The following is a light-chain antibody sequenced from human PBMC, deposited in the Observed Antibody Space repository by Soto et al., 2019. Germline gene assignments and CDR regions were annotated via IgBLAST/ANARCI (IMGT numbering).Light chain of an antibody. CDR2: EVT. Sequence: QSVLTQPPSASGSPGQSVTISCTGASSDVGTYDFVSWYQPHPGKAPKLMIYEVTKRPSGVPDPFSGSRSGNTASLTVSGLQAEDEADYYCTSDAGRNNFDVLGNGTKV. CDR1: SSDVGTYDF. V-gene: IGLV2-8*01. J-gene: IGLJ1*01. CDR3: TSDAGRNNFDV.